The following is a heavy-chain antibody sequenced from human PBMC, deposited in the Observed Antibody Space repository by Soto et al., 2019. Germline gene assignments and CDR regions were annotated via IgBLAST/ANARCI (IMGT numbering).Heavy chain of an antibody. V-gene: IGHV4-4*02. CDR1: GGSISSSNW. D-gene: IGHD6-13*01. CDR2: IYHSGST. J-gene: IGHJ6*02. CDR3: ARVPISSSWPPGYYYYGMDV. Sequence: SETLSLTCAVSGGSISSSNWWSWVRQPPGKGLEWIGEIYHSGSTNYNPSLKSRVTISVDKSKNQFSLKLSSVTAADTAVYYCARVPISSSWPPGYYYYGMDVWGQGTTVTVSS.